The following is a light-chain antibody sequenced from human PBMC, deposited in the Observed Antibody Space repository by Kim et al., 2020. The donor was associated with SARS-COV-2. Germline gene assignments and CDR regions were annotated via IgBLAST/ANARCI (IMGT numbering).Light chain of an antibody. CDR2: LEGSGSY. V-gene: IGLV4-60*03. Sequence: SVKRTCTLSSGHSSYIIAWHQQQPGKAPRYLMKLEGSGSYNKGSGVPDRFSGSSSGADRYLTISNLQSEDEADYYCETWDSNPWVFGGGTKLTVL. CDR3: ETWDSNPWV. J-gene: IGLJ3*02. CDR1: SGHSSYI.